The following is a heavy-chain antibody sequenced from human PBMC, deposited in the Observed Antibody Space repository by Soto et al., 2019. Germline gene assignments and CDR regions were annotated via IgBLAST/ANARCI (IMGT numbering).Heavy chain of an antibody. CDR3: AYRLRYSHGGAGFHY. D-gene: IGHD5-18*01. CDR1: GFTFSDYF. Sequence: PGGSLRLSCAASGFTFSDYFMSWIRQTPGKGPEWISFISSSSGTISYADSVKGRFTISRDNAKNSLYLTMTNMDPVDTATYYCAYRLRYSHGGAGFHYWGQGTQVTVSS. CDR2: ISSSSGTI. V-gene: IGHV3-11*01. J-gene: IGHJ4*02.